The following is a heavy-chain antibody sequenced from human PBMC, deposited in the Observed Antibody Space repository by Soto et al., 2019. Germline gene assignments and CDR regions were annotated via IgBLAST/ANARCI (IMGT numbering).Heavy chain of an antibody. D-gene: IGHD3-22*01. V-gene: IGHV4-31*03. CDR1: GGSISSGGYY. J-gene: IGHJ6*02. CDR2: IYYSGST. Sequence: QVQLQESGPGLVKPSQTLSLTCTVSGGSISSGGYYWSWIRQHPGKGLEWIGYIYYSGSTYYNPSLMRRVTISVDTSKNQFSLKLSSVTAADTAVYYCAREYYDSSGYPAYYYYGMDVWGQGTTVTVSS. CDR3: AREYYDSSGYPAYYYYGMDV.